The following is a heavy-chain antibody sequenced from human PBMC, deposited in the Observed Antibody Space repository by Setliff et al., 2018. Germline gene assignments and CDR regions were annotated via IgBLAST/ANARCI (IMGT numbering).Heavy chain of an antibody. CDR1: GFTFDDYA. Sequence: PGGSLRLSCAASGFTFDDYAMHWVRQAPGKGLEWVSGISWNSGSIGYADSVKGRFTISRDSAKNSVYLQMNSLRPEDTAVYYCARTCSGSGCYAGLESWGQGTPVTVSS. CDR3: ARTCSGSGCYAGLES. CDR2: ISWNSGSI. D-gene: IGHD2-15*01. V-gene: IGHV3-9*01. J-gene: IGHJ4*02.